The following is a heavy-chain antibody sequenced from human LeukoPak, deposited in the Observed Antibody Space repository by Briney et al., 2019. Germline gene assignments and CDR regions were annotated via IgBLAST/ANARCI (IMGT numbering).Heavy chain of an antibody. D-gene: IGHD1-26*01. V-gene: IGHV4-38-2*01. CDR2: IYHSGST. J-gene: IGHJ4*02. Sequence: PETLSLTCAVSGYSISSGYYWGWIRQPPGKGLEWIGNIYHSGSTYYNPSLKSRVTISVDTSKNQFSLKMSSVTAADTAVYYCARQGGSYYGYWGQGTLVTVSS. CDR3: ARQGGSYYGY. CDR1: GYSISSGYY.